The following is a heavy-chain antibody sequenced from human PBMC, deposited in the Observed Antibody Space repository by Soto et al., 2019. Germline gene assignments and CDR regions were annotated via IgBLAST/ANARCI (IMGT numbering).Heavy chain of an antibody. CDR1: GYTLTTYA. CDR3: ARADCSSNSCYFYYGMDV. J-gene: IGHJ6*02. CDR2: INGGNGNT. Sequence: SVKVSCKASGYTLTTYAMHWVRQAPGQRLERMGWINGGNGNTKYSQRFQGRVSITRDISASKDYMELSSLTSEDTAVYYCARADCSSNSCYFYYGMDVWG. D-gene: IGHD2-2*01. V-gene: IGHV1-3*01.